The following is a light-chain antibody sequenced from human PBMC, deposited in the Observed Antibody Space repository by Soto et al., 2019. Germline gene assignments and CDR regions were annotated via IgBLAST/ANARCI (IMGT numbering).Light chain of an antibody. CDR1: HSVSSD. V-gene: IGKV3-15*01. Sequence: EIVVTQSFATMSVSPGERATLSCRASHSVSSDLAWYQQKPGRAPRLLIYGASTRATGIPARFSGSGSGTEFTLTISNLQSDEFAVYFCQQYNKWPPLTFGGGTNVDIK. CDR3: QQYNKWPPLT. CDR2: GAS. J-gene: IGKJ4*01.